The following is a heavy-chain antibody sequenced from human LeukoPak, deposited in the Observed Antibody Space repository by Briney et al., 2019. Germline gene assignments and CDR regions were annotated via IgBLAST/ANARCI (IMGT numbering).Heavy chain of an antibody. CDR3: ARDWKESHSPYYMDI. Sequence: GGSLRLSCAASGFTFDAFGMQCVRQAPGKGLEWLAFISPDGINKKYADSLKGRFTISRDNSEETLYLQVDDLRVEDTGVYICARDWKESHSPYYMDIWGRGTTVIVSS. D-gene: IGHD1-1*01. CDR1: GFTFDAFG. V-gene: IGHV3-33*05. CDR2: ISPDGINK. J-gene: IGHJ6*03.